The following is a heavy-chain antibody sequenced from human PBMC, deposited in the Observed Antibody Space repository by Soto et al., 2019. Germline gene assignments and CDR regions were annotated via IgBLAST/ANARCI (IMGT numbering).Heavy chain of an antibody. J-gene: IGHJ4*02. Sequence: QVQLVQSGAEVKNPGSSVKVSCKASGGTFSSYVISWVRQAPGQGLEWMGGIIPIFGTANYAQKFQGRVTITADESTSTAYMELSSLRSEDTAVYYCAKNPYYYDRSGYYYWGQGTLVTVSS. D-gene: IGHD3-22*01. CDR1: GGTFSSYV. CDR3: AKNPYYYDRSGYYY. CDR2: IIPIFGTA. V-gene: IGHV1-69*12.